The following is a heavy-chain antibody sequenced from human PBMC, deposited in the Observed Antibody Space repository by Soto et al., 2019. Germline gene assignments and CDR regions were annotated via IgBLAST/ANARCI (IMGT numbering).Heavy chain of an antibody. CDR3: AKEGGLSGSYYISSSYYFDY. V-gene: IGHV3-33*06. Sequence: PGESLKISCAAAGFTFSSYGMHWVRQAAGKGLEWVAVIWYDGSNKYYADSVKGRFTISRDNSKNTLYLQMNSLRAEDTAVYYCAKEGGLSGSYYISSSYYFDYWGQGTLVTVSS. CDR1: GFTFSSYG. CDR2: IWYDGSNK. D-gene: IGHD1-26*01. J-gene: IGHJ4*02.